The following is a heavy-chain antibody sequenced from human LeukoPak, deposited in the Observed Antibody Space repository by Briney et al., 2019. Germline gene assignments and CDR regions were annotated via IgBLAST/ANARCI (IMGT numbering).Heavy chain of an antibody. J-gene: IGHJ4*02. V-gene: IGHV3-23*01. D-gene: IGHD3-3*01. CDR3: ARDSRRITIFGVVIGVDY. CDR1: GFTFSSYA. CDR2: ISGSGGST. Sequence: GGSLRLSCAASGFTFSSYAMSWVRQAPGKGLEWVSAISGSGGSTYYADSVKGRFTISRDNAKNSLYLQMNSLRAEDTAVYYCARDSRRITIFGVVIGVDYWGQGTLVTVSS.